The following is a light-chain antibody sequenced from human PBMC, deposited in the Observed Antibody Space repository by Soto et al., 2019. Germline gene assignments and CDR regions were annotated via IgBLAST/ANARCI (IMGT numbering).Light chain of an antibody. J-gene: IGLJ2*01. CDR2: DNN. V-gene: IGLV1-47*01. Sequence: QSVLTQPPSASGTPGQRVTISCSGSSSNIGTNYVYWYQQLPGTAPKLLIYDNNQRPSGVPDRFSGSKSGTSASLAISGLRSEDEADYYCAAWDDSLSGVVFGGGTKPTVL. CDR1: SSNIGTNY. CDR3: AAWDDSLSGVV.